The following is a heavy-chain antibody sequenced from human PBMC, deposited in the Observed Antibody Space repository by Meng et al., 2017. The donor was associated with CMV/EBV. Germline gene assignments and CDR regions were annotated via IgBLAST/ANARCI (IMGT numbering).Heavy chain of an antibody. CDR3: ARDIAAAGTYYYFFAMDV. V-gene: IGHV3-11*04. Sequence: GESLKISCAASGFTFSYYYMSWIRQAPGKGLEWVSYISSSGSTIYYADSVKGRFTISRDNAKNSLYLQMNSLRAEDTAVYYCARDIAAAGTYYYFFAMDVWGQGTTVTVSS. CDR2: ISSSGSTI. J-gene: IGHJ6*02. CDR1: GFTFSYYY. D-gene: IGHD6-13*01.